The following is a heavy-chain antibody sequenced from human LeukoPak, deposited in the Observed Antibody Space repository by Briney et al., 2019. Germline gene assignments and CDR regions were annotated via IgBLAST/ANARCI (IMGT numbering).Heavy chain of an antibody. D-gene: IGHD3-22*01. V-gene: IGHV1-18*01. CDR1: GYTFTIYG. J-gene: IGHJ4*02. CDR2: ISAYNGNT. Sequence: ASVKVSCKASGYTFTIYGISWVRQAPGQGLEWMGWISAYNGNTNYAQKLQGRVTMTTDTSTSTAYMELRSLRSDDTAVYYCARAYYDSSGYSPPPIGYWGQGTLVTVSS. CDR3: ARAYYDSSGYSPPPIGY.